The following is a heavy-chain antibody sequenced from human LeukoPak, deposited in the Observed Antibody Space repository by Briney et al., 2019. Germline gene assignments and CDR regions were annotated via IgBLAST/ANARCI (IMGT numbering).Heavy chain of an antibody. CDR2: IWYDGSEK. CDR1: GFTFSTYG. J-gene: IGHJ4*02. CDR3: AKILLSSSWYYFDY. D-gene: IGHD6-13*01. V-gene: IGHV3-33*06. Sequence: GRSLRLSCAASGFTFSTYGMHWVRQPPGKGLEWVAVIWYDGSEKYYADSVKGRFTISRDNSKNTLYLQMNSLRAEDTALYYCAKILLSSSWYYFDYWGQGTLVTVSS.